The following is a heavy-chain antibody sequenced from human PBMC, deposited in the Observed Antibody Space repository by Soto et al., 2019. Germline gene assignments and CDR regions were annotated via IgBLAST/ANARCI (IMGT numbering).Heavy chain of an antibody. CDR3: ARHYSSGWYDPLYYYYGMDV. CDR1: GYSFTSYW. J-gene: IGHJ6*02. CDR2: IYPGDSDT. Sequence: VQLVQSGAEVKKPGESLRISCKGSGYSFTSYWIGWVRQMPGKGLEWMGIIYPGDSDTRYSPSFQGQVTISADKSISTAYLQWSSLKASDTAMYYCARHYSSGWYDPLYYYYGMDVWGQGTTVTVSS. V-gene: IGHV5-51*01. D-gene: IGHD6-19*01.